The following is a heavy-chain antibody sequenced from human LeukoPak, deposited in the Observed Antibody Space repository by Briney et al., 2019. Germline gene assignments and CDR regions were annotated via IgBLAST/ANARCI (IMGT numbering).Heavy chain of an antibody. CDR2: IWYDGSNK. J-gene: IGHJ4*02. CDR3: ARGKYCGGDCYSFDY. V-gene: IGHV3-33*01. CDR1: GFTFSSYG. D-gene: IGHD2-21*02. Sequence: GRSLRLSCAASGFTFSSYGMHWVRQAPGKGLEWVAVIWYDGSNKYYADSVKGRFTISRDNSKNTLYLQMNSLRAEDTAVYYCARGKYCGGDCYSFDYWGRGTLVTVSS.